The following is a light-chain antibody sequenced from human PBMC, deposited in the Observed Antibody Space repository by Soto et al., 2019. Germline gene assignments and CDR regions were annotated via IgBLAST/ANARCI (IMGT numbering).Light chain of an antibody. Sequence: QSALTQPASVSGSPGQSITISCTGTSSDVGAYNHVSWYQHHPGKAPKLMIYEVNNRPSGVSNRFSGSKSGNTASLTISGLQAEDEANYYCSSFTSTNTLWVFGGGTKLTVL. CDR1: SSDVGAYNH. J-gene: IGLJ3*02. V-gene: IGLV2-14*01. CDR2: EVN. CDR3: SSFTSTNTLWV.